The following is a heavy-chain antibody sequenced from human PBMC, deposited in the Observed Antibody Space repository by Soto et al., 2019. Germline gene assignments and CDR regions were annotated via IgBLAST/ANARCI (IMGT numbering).Heavy chain of an antibody. CDR2: IIPILGIA. J-gene: IGHJ5*02. V-gene: IGHV1-69*02. CDR1: GGTFSSYT. CDR3: ASLRFLEWLPEKSNWFDP. Sequence: SVKVSCKASGGTFSSYTISWVRQAPGQGLEWMGRIIPILGIANYAQKFQGRVTITADKSTSTAYMELSSLRSEDTAVYYCASLRFLEWLPEKSNWFDPWGQGTLVTVSS. D-gene: IGHD3-3*01.